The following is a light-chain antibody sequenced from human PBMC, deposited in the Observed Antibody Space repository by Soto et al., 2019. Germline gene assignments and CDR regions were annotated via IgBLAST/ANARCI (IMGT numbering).Light chain of an antibody. CDR2: DNN. CDR1: SSNIGAGYD. CDR3: QSYDSSLSASYV. J-gene: IGLJ1*01. V-gene: IGLV1-40*01. Sequence: QSVLTQPPSVSGAPGHRVTISCTGSSSNIGAGYDLHWYQQLPGTATKLLIYDNNNRPSGVPGRFSGSKSGTSASLASTGLQAEDEADYYCQSYDSSLSASYVFGTGTKVTVL.